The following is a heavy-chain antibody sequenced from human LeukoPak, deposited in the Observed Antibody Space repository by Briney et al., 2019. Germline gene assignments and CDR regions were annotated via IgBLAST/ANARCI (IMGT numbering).Heavy chain of an antibody. V-gene: IGHV1-2*02. J-gene: IGHJ4*02. D-gene: IGHD3-16*01. CDR2: INPNSGGT. CDR3: ARDRGLDF. CDR1: GYTFTGYY. Sequence: ASVKVSCKASGYTFTGYYMHWVRQAPGQGLEWMGWINPNSGGTNYAQKFQGRVTMTRDTSTSTAYMEINRVKSDDTAVYYCARDRGLDFWGQGTLVTVSS.